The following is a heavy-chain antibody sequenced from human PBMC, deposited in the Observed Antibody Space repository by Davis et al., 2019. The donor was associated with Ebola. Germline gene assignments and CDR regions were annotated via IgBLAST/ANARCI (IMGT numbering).Heavy chain of an antibody. CDR3: ARQPDIVVVVALDFGMDV. V-gene: IGHV3-30*03. CDR1: GFTFSSYG. Sequence: GESLKISCAASGFTFSSYGMHWVRQAPGKGLEWVAVMSFDGSNKYYADSVKGRFTISRDNSKNTLYLQMNSLRGEDTAVYYCARQPDIVVVVALDFGMDVWGKGTTVTVSS. D-gene: IGHD2-15*01. CDR2: MSFDGSNK. J-gene: IGHJ6*04.